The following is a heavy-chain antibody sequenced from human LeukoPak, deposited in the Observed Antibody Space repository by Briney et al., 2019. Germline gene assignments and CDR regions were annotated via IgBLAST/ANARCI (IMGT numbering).Heavy chain of an antibody. Sequence: SETLSLTCTVSGGSISSGSCYWSWIRQPAGKGLEWIGRIYTSGSTNYNPSLKSRVTMSVDTSKNQFSLKLSSVTAADTAVYYCARVSRGFDPWGQGTLVTVSS. D-gene: IGHD3-3*02. CDR1: GGSISSGSCY. CDR2: IYTSGST. J-gene: IGHJ5*02. CDR3: ARVSRGFDP. V-gene: IGHV4-61*02.